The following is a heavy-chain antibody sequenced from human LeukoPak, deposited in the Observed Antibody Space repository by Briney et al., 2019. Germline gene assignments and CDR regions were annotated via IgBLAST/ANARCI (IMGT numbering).Heavy chain of an antibody. J-gene: IGHJ4*02. CDR1: AGSISSYY. CDR3: ARDMGLYSYGSFDY. D-gene: IGHD5-18*01. V-gene: IGHV4-4*07. CDR2: IYTCGNT. Sequence: SETLSLTCTVSAGSISSYYWGWIRQPAGKGLEWIGRIYTCGNTNSNPSLRSRVTMSVDTSKNQFSLKLRSVTAADTAVYYCARDMGLYSYGSFDYWGQGTLVTVSS.